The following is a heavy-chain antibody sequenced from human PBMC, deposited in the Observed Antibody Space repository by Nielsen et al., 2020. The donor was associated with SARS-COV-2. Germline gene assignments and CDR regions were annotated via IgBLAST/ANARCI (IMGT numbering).Heavy chain of an antibody. Sequence: ASVKVSCKASGHTFTSYGIHWVRQAPGQRLEWMGWINAGNGNTEYSQKFQGRVTITRDTSASTAYMDLSSLRSEDTAVYYCAREVPNSDFWSDLGERPAFDSWGQGTLVTVSS. J-gene: IGHJ4*02. D-gene: IGHD3-3*01. V-gene: IGHV1-3*01. CDR3: AREVPNSDFWSDLGERPAFDS. CDR1: GHTFTSYG. CDR2: INAGNGNT.